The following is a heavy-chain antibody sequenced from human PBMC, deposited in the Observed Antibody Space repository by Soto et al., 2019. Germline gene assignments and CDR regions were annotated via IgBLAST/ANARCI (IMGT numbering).Heavy chain of an antibody. CDR2: TYYRSKWHN. D-gene: IGHD6-6*01. V-gene: IGHV6-1*01. CDR1: GDSVSSNSAA. J-gene: IGHJ6*02. CDR3: ARANEYTSSSGMDV. Sequence: SQTLSLTCAISGDSVSSNSAAWNWIRQSPSRGLEWLGRTYYRSKWHNNYAVSVKSRITINPDTSKNHFSLQLNSVTAEDTAVYYCARANEYTSSSGMDVWGQGTTVT.